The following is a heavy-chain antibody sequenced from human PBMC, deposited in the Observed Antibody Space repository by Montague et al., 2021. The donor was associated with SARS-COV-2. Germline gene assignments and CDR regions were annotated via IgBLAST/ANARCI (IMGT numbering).Heavy chain of an antibody. CDR3: AGHETGDPPFGD. J-gene: IGHJ4*02. D-gene: IGHD7-27*01. Sequence: SETLSLTCTVSGGSIMRSDYYWGWIRQAPGKGLEWIGSIYYSGRTMYTPSLKTRLSMSIDKSKNQFSLRLNSATAADTSIYYGAGHETGDPPFGDWGQGTLVTVSS. CDR1: GGSIMRSDYY. CDR2: IYYSGRT. V-gene: IGHV4-39*01.